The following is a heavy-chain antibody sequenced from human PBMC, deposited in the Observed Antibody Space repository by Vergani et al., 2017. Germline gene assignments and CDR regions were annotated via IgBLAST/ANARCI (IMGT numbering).Heavy chain of an antibody. V-gene: IGHV3-48*03. J-gene: IGHJ4*02. Sequence: EVQLVESGGGLVQPGGSLRLSCAASGFTFSSYEMNWVRQAPGKGLEWVSYISSSGSTIYYADSVKGRFTISRDNAKNSLYLQMNSLRAEDTAVYYCARTGVFGYFDYWGQGTLVTVSS. D-gene: IGHD3-10*01. CDR2: ISSSGSTI. CDR1: GFTFSSYE. CDR3: ARTGVFGYFDY.